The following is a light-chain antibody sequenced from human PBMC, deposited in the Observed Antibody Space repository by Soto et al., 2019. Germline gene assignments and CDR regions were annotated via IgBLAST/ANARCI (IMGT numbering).Light chain of an antibody. V-gene: IGLV2-8*01. CDR2: EVS. CDR3: SSYAGSSSLL. J-gene: IGLJ2*01. Sequence: QSALTQPPSASGSPGQSVTISCTGTSSDVGGYNYVSWYQQHPGKAPKLMIYEVSKRPSGVPDRFSGSKSGNTASLTVSGLQAEDECEYYCSSYAGSSSLLFGGGTKLTVL. CDR1: SSDVGGYNY.